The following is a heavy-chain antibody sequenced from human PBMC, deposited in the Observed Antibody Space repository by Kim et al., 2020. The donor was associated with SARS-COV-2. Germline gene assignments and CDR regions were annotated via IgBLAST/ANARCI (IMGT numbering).Heavy chain of an antibody. J-gene: IGHJ4*02. CDR2: ISYDGSNK. CDR3: AKDHLFDY. CDR1: GFTFSSYG. V-gene: IGHV3-30*18. Sequence: GGSLRLSCAASGFTFSSYGMHWVRQAPGKGLEWVAVISYDGSNKYYADSVKGRFTISRDNSKNTLYLQMNSLRAEDTAVYYCAKDHLFDYWGQGTLVTVSS.